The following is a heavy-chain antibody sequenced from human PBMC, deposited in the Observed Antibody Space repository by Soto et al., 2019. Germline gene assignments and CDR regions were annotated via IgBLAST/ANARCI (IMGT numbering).Heavy chain of an antibody. J-gene: IGHJ5*02. CDR1: GFTFSDYN. Sequence: EVQLVESGGGLVKPGGSLRLSCAASGFTFSDYNMNWVRQAPGQGLEWVSSMSGSRSYIYYADSVKGRLTISRDNAKDSLYLQMNSLRAEETAVYYCARETIAGMTDAWGQGTLVTVSS. D-gene: IGHD1-20*01. V-gene: IGHV3-21*01. CDR2: MSGSRSYI. CDR3: ARETIAGMTDA.